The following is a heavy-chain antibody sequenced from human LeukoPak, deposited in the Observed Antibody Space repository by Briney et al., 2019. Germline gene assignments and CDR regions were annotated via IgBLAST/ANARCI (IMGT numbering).Heavy chain of an antibody. CDR1: GFTVCSNY. CDR2: IYSGGST. J-gene: IGHJ6*02. V-gene: IGHV3-66*01. Sequence: GGSLRLSCAASGFTVCSNYISWVRQAPGKGLEWVSVIYSGGSTSYADSVKGRFTISRDNSKNTLYLQMNSLRAEDTAVYYCARANPLGYGMDVWGQGTTVTVSS. CDR3: ARANPLGYGMDV. D-gene: IGHD7-27*01.